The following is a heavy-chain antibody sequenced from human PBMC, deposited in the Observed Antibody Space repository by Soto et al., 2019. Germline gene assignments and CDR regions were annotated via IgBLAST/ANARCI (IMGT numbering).Heavy chain of an antibody. CDR1: GYTFTTYG. J-gene: IGHJ6*02. Sequence: ASVKVSCKASGYTFTTYGISWVRQAPGQGLEWMGWISAYNGNTNYAQKLQGRVTMTTDTSTSTAYMELRSLRSDDTAVYYCAREGYCSSTRCATENHYYYYGMDVWGQGTTVTVSS. CDR3: AREGYCSSTRCATENHYYYYGMDV. D-gene: IGHD2-2*01. CDR2: ISAYNGNT. V-gene: IGHV1-18*01.